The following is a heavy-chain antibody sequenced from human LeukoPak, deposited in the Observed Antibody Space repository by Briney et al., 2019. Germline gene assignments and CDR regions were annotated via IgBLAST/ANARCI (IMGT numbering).Heavy chain of an antibody. CDR1: GGSISSYY. J-gene: IGHJ3*02. Sequence: PSETLSLTCTVSGGSISSYYWSWIRQPPGKGLEWIGYIYYSGSTNYNPSLKSRVTISVDTSKNQFSLKLSSVTAADTAVYYCARTELRPYDFWSGYYPDAFDIWGQGTMVTVSS. V-gene: IGHV4-59*12. CDR2: IYYSGST. CDR3: ARTELRPYDFWSGYYPDAFDI. D-gene: IGHD3-3*01.